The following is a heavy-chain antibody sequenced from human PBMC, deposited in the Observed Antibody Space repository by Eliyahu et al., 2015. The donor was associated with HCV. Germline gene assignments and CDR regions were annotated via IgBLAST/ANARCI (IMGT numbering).Heavy chain of an antibody. J-gene: IGHJ6*02. D-gene: IGHD6-13*01. CDR3: AHIPSWRSWYYNYYYYGMDV. CDR2: IYWNDDK. V-gene: IGHV2-5*01. Sequence: QPPGKALEWLALIYWNDDKRYSPSLKSRLTITKDTSKNQVVLTMTNMDPVDTATYYCAHIPSWRSWYYNYYYYGMDVWGQGTTVTVSS.